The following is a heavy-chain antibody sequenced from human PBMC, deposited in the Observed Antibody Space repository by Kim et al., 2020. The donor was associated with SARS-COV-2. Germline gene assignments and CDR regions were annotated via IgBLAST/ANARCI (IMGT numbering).Heavy chain of an antibody. CDR3: ARAYSSGWYGGYYYYYGMDV. Sequence: ASVKVSCKASGYTFTSYYMHWVRQAPGQGLEWMGIINPSGGSTSYAQKFQGRVTMTRDTSTSTVYMELSSLRSEDTAVYYCARAYSSGWYGGYYYYYGMDVWGQGTTVTVSS. D-gene: IGHD6-19*01. V-gene: IGHV1-46*01. CDR2: INPSGGST. J-gene: IGHJ6*02. CDR1: GYTFTSYY.